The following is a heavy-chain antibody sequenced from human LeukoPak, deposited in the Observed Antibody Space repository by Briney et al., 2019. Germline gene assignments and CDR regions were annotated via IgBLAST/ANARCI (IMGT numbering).Heavy chain of an antibody. V-gene: IGHV1-2*02. J-gene: IGHJ4*02. CDR3: ARGGILEWFFEGDYFDY. CDR1: GYTFTGYY. D-gene: IGHD3-3*01. CDR2: INPNSGGT. Sequence: GASVKVSCKASGYTFTGYYMHWVRQAPGQGLEWMGWINPNSGGTNYAQKFQGRVTMTRDTSISTAYMELSRLRSDDTAVYYCARGGILEWFFEGDYFDYWGQGTLVTVSS.